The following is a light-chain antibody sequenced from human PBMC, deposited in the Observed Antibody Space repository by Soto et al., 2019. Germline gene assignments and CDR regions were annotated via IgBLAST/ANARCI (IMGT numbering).Light chain of an antibody. CDR2: EVS. CDR1: SSDVGCYNY. V-gene: IGLV2-14*01. J-gene: IGLJ1*01. Sequence: QSALTQPASVSGSPGQSITISCTGTSSDVGCYNYVSWYQQHPGKAPKLIIYEVSNRPSGVSNRFSGSKSGNTASLTISGLQAEDDADYYCNSYTSKSTGVFGTGNKLTVL. CDR3: NSYTSKSTGV.